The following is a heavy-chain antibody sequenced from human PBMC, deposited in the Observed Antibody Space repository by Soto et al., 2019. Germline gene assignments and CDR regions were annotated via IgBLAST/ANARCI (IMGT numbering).Heavy chain of an antibody. CDR1: GFTFTSSA. CDR3: VSLWSATGSRNY. CDR2: IAVGSGYT. D-gene: IGHD1-1*01. Sequence: SVKVSCKASGFTFTSSAFQWVRQARGQRLEWIGWIAVGSGYTNYAQRFQNRVTLTRDMSTATTYMGLSRLTSEDTAVFYCVSLWSATGSRNYWGRGTLVTVSS. V-gene: IGHV1-58*01. J-gene: IGHJ4*02.